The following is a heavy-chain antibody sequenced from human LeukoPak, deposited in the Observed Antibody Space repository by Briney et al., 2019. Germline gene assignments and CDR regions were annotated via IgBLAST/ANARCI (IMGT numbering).Heavy chain of an antibody. CDR3: ARDFRCQQLVIALDY. CDR1: GFTFRSYG. J-gene: IGHJ4*02. V-gene: IGHV3-30*02. D-gene: IGHD6-13*01. CDR2: IRNDGSDE. Sequence: GGSLRLSCGASGFTFRSYGMHWVRQAPGKGLEWVALIRNDGSDEDYADSVKGRFTIFRANSKNTLYLQLNSLRADDTAVYYCARDFRCQQLVIALDYWGQGTRVTVSS.